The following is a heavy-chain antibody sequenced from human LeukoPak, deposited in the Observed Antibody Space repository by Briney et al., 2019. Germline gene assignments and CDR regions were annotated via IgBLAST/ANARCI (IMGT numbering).Heavy chain of an antibody. CDR3: AIPPPYCSSTSCSYYYYMDV. J-gene: IGHJ6*03. Sequence: EAPVKVSCKASGYTFTSYEINWVRQATGQGLEWMGWMNPNSGNTGYAQKFQGRVTMTRNTSISTAYMELSSLRSEDTAVYYCAIPPPYCSSTSCSYYYYMDVWGKGTTVTVSS. D-gene: IGHD2-2*01. CDR2: MNPNSGNT. V-gene: IGHV1-8*01. CDR1: GYTFTSYE.